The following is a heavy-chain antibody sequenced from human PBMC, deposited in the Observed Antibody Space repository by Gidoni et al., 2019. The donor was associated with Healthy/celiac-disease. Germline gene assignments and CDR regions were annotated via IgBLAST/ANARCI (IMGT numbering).Heavy chain of an antibody. CDR1: GFSLSTSGVG. CDR3: AYRPFTPYYYDSSGYFDAFDI. D-gene: IGHD3-22*01. Sequence: QITLKESGPTLVKPTQTLTLTCTFSGFSLSTSGVGVGWIRQPPGKALEWLALIYWDDDKRYSPSLKSRLTITKDTSKNQVVLTMTNMDPVDTATYYCAYRPFTPYYYDSSGYFDAFDIWGQGTMVTVSS. J-gene: IGHJ3*02. V-gene: IGHV2-5*02. CDR2: IYWDDDK.